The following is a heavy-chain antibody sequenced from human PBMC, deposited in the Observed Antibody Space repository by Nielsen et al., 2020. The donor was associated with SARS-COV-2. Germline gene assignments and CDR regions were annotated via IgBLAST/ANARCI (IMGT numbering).Heavy chain of an antibody. CDR1: GFTFDDYG. D-gene: IGHD6-13*01. CDR3: AKLSDSSSWYVDY. J-gene: IGHJ4*02. CDR2: INWNGGST. V-gene: IGHV3-20*04. Sequence: SCAASGFTFDDYGMSWVRQAPGKGLEWVSGINWNGGSTGYADSVKGRFTISRDNAKNSLYLQMNSLRAEDTALYYCAKLSDSSSWYVDYWGQGTLVTVSS.